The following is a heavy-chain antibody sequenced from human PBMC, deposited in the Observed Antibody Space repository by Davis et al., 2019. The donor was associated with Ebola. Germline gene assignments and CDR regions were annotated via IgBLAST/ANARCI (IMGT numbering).Heavy chain of an antibody. CDR2: INAGNANT. CDR3: ARVVSSSWSFHFDY. V-gene: IGHV1-3*01. J-gene: IGHJ4*02. CDR1: GDTFSTYT. Sequence: ASVKVSCKASGDTFSTYTIHWVRQAPGQGLEWMGWINAGNANTKYSQKFQGRVTITRDTSASTAYMELSSLRSEDTAVYYCARVVSSSWSFHFDYWGQGTLVTVSS. D-gene: IGHD6-13*01.